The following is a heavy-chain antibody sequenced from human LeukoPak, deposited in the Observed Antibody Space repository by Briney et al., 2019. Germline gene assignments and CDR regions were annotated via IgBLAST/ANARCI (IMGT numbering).Heavy chain of an antibody. V-gene: IGHV4-34*01. CDR2: ITHSGST. D-gene: IGHD4-11*01. CDR1: GGSFSGYY. Sequence: SETLSLTCAVYGGSFSGYYWSWIRQPPGKGLEWIGEITHSGSTNYNSSLKSRVTISVDTSKNQFSLKLNSVAAADTAVYYCARDYTSWGQGTMVTVSS. J-gene: IGHJ3*01. CDR3: ARDYTS.